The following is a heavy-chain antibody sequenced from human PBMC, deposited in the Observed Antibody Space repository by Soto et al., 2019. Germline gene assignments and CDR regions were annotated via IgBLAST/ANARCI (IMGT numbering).Heavy chain of an antibody. D-gene: IGHD4-17*01. CDR2: IYYSGST. J-gene: IGHJ6*03. Sequence: SETLSLTCTVSGGSISSYYWSWIRQPPGKGLEWIGYIYYSGSTNYNPSLKSRVTISVDTSKNQFSLKLSSVTAADTAVYYCARTSTTEVPYYYYYMDVWGKGTTVTVSS. CDR1: GGSISSYY. CDR3: ARTSTTEVPYYYYYMDV. V-gene: IGHV4-59*01.